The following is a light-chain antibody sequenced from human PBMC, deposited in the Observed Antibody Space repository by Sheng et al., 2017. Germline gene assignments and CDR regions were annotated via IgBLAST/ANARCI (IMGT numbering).Light chain of an antibody. CDR3: QQYNNWPPYS. J-gene: IGKJ2*03. V-gene: IGKV3-15*01. Sequence: EIVLTQFPGTLSLSPGERATLSCRATQSVRSTYLAWYQQKPGQAPRLLIYGASTRVTGIPARFSGSGSGTEFTLTITSLQSEDSAVYYCQQYNNWPPYSFGQGTKLEIK. CDR1: QSVRSTY. CDR2: GAS.